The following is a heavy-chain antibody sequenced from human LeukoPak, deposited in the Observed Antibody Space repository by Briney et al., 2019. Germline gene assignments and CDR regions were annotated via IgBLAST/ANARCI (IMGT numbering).Heavy chain of an antibody. CDR1: GFTVSSNY. CDR2: ISDSGSNT. J-gene: IGHJ4*02. Sequence: GGSLRLSCAASGFTVSSNYMGWVRQAPGKGLEWVSGISDSGSNTYYADSVKGRFTISRDNSKNTLYLQMNSLRAEDTAVYYCAKGAATGTGHFDYWGQGTLVTVSS. D-gene: IGHD6-13*01. V-gene: IGHV3-23*01. CDR3: AKGAATGTGHFDY.